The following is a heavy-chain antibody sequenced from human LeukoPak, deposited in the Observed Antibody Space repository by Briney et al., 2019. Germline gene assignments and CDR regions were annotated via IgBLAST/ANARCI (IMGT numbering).Heavy chain of an antibody. CDR3: AKDQGSGPFDY. CDR2: ISYDGSNK. V-gene: IGHV3-30*18. D-gene: IGHD2-15*01. Sequence: PGGSLRLSCAASKFTFSSYGIHWVRQAPGKGLEWVAVISYDGSNKYYADSVKGRFTISRDNSKNTLYLQMNSLRAEDTAVYYCAKDQGSGPFDYWGQGTLVTVSS. J-gene: IGHJ4*02. CDR1: KFTFSSYG.